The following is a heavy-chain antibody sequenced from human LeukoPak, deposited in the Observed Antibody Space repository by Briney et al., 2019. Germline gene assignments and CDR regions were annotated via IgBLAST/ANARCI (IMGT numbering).Heavy chain of an antibody. CDR3: ARALHYSSGGKYNWFDP. Sequence: SQTLSLTCAVSGGSISSGGYSWSWIRQPPGKGLEWIGEINHSGSTNYNPSLKSRVTISVDTSKNQFSLKLSSVTAADTAVYYCARALHYSSGGKYNWFDPWGQGTLVTVSS. D-gene: IGHD6-19*01. J-gene: IGHJ5*02. CDR2: INHSGST. V-gene: IGHV4-30-2*01. CDR1: GGSISSGGYS.